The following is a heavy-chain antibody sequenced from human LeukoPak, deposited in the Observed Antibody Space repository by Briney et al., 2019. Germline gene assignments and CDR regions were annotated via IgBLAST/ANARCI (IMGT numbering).Heavy chain of an antibody. CDR3: ARGVRTAMVPFDY. Sequence: ASVKVSCKASGYTFTGYYMHWVRQAPGQGLEWMGWINPSSGGTNYAQKFQGWVTMTRDTSISTAYMELSRLRSDDTAVYYCARGVRTAMVPFDYWGQGTLVTVSS. D-gene: IGHD5-18*01. CDR2: INPSSGGT. J-gene: IGHJ4*02. CDR1: GYTFTGYY. V-gene: IGHV1-2*04.